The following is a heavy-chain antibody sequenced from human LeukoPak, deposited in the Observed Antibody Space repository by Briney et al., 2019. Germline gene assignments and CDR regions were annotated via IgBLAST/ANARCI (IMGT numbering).Heavy chain of an antibody. CDR3: ARDRKLPFTPFGMVTAGDAFDI. CDR1: GYTFTSYG. D-gene: IGHD2-21*02. Sequence: GASVKVSCKASGYTFTSYGISWVRQAPGQGLESMGWISAYNGNTNYAQKLQGRVTMTTDTSTSTAYMELRSLRSDDTAVYYCARDRKLPFTPFGMVTAGDAFDIWGQGTMVTVSS. CDR2: ISAYNGNT. J-gene: IGHJ3*02. V-gene: IGHV1-18*01.